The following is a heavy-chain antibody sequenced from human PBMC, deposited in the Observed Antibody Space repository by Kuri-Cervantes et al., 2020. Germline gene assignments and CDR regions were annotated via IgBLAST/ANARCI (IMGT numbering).Heavy chain of an antibody. D-gene: IGHD3-10*01. Sequence: GESLKISCAASGFTFSSYEMNWVRQAPGKGLEWVSYISSSGSTIYYADSAKGRFTISRDNAKNSLYLQMNSLRAEDTAVYYCARLAVRGDFDYWGQGTLVTVSS. J-gene: IGHJ4*02. CDR2: ISSSGSTI. CDR1: GFTFSSYE. CDR3: ARLAVRGDFDY. V-gene: IGHV3-48*03.